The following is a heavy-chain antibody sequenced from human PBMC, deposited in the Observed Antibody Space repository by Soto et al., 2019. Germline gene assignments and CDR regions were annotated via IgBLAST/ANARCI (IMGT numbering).Heavy chain of an antibody. Sequence: QVQLQESGPGLVKPSQTLSLTCTVSGGSISSGDYYWSWIRQPPGKGLEWIGYIYYSGSTYYNPSLKSRVTISVDTSKNQFSLKLSSVTAADTAVYYCARRMVQQQLTPSFTLSIDYFDYWGQGTLVTVSS. V-gene: IGHV4-30-4*01. D-gene: IGHD6-13*01. CDR2: IYYSGST. CDR3: ARRMVQQQLTPSFTLSIDYFDY. J-gene: IGHJ4*02. CDR1: GGSISSGDYY.